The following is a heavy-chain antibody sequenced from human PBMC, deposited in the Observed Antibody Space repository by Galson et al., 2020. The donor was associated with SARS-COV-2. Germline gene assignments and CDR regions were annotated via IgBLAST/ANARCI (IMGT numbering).Heavy chain of an antibody. Sequence: GESLKISCAASGFTFSSYGMHWVRQAPGKGLEWVAVISYDGSNKYYADSVKGRFTISRDNSKNTLYLQMNSLRAVDTAVYYCARELLPRWGFDYWGQGTLVTVSS. J-gene: IGHJ4*02. CDR1: GFTFSSYG. CDR2: ISYDGSNK. V-gene: IGHV3-30*03. CDR3: ARELLPRWGFDY. D-gene: IGHD2-15*01.